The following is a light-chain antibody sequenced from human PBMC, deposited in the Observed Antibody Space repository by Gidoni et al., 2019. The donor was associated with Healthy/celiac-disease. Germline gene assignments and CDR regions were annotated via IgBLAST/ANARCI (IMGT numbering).Light chain of an antibody. Sequence: DIVMTQSALSLRVTPGEPASISCRSSHILLHSNGYNYVDGYLQKTGQSTQLLIYLGYNRASGVPDRFSGSRSGTDFTLKISIVEAADVGVSYCMQALQTSLTFGGGTKVEI. V-gene: IGKV2-28*01. CDR1: HILLHSNGYNY. CDR2: LGY. J-gene: IGKJ4*01. CDR3: MQALQTSLT.